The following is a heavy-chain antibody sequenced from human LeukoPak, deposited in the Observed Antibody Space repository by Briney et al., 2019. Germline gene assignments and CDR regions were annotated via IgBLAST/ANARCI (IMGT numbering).Heavy chain of an antibody. CDR3: ARAYITMIVVARGATNYMDV. Sequence: GGSLRLSCAASGSIFSSYGMHWVRQAPGKGLEWVAVISYDGSNKYYADSVKGRFTISRDNSKNTLYLQMNSLRAEDTAVYYCARAYITMIVVARGATNYMDVWGKGTTVTVSS. CDR2: ISYDGSNK. V-gene: IGHV3-30*19. CDR1: GSIFSSYG. J-gene: IGHJ6*03. D-gene: IGHD3-22*01.